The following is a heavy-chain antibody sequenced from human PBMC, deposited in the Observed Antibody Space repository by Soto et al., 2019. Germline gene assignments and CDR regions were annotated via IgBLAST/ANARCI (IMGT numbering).Heavy chain of an antibody. CDR2: IRTTAENYAT. CDR1: GFTFSASA. V-gene: IGHV3-73*01. Sequence: EVQLVESGGGLVQPGGSLKLSCAATGFTFSASAMVWVRQASGKGLEWVGHIRTTAENYATAYAASVRGRFTISRDDSKSTAYMQLNYLQTAVAAVCYCSTENWNYEGIYWGQGTLVSVSS. CDR3: STENWNYEGIY. J-gene: IGHJ4*02. D-gene: IGHD1-7*01.